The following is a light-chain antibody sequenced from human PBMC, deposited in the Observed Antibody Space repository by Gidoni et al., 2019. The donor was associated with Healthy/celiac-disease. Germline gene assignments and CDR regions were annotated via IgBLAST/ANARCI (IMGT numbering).Light chain of an antibody. CDR1: QSVSSN. Sequence: ASQSVSSNLAWYQQKPGQAPRLLIYGASTRATGIPARFSGSGSGTEFTLTISSLQSEDFAVCYCQQYNNWPLTFGGGTKVEIK. V-gene: IGKV3-15*01. CDR3: QQYNNWPLT. J-gene: IGKJ4*01. CDR2: GAS.